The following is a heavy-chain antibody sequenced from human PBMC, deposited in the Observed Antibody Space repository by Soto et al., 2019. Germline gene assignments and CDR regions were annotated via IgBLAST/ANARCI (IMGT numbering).Heavy chain of an antibody. D-gene: IGHD5-18*01. V-gene: IGHV3-30-3*01. CDR1: GFTFSSYA. J-gene: IGHJ4*02. Sequence: GGSLRLSCAASGFTFSSYAMHWVRQAPGKGLEWVAVISYDGSNKYYADSVKGRFTISRDNSKNTLYLQMNSLRAEDTAVYYCARDRSGGYSYGSEINEYYFDDWGQGTLVTVSS. CDR2: ISYDGSNK. CDR3: ARDRSGGYSYGSEINEYYFDD.